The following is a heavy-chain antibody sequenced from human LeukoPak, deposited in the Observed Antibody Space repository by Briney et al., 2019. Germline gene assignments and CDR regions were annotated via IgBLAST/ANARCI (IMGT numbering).Heavy chain of an antibody. D-gene: IGHD1-1*01. CDR2: INHSGST. Sequence: SETLSLTCAVYGGSFSGYYWSWIRQPPGKGLEWIGEINHSGSTNYNPSLKSRVTISVDTSKNQFSLKLSSVTAADTAVYYCARGPTSVEFRNWYFDLWGRGTLVTVSS. CDR3: ARGPTSVEFRNWYFDL. V-gene: IGHV4-34*01. CDR1: GGSFSGYY. J-gene: IGHJ2*01.